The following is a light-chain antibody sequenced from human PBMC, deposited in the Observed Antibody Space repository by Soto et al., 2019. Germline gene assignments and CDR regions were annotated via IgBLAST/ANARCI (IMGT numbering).Light chain of an antibody. J-gene: IGLJ2*01. CDR2: AVT. V-gene: IGLV2-8*01. Sequence: QSALTQPPSASGSPGQSVTISCTGSSSDTGGYNYVSWYQQHPGRAPKLVIYAVTKRPSWVTSRFSASKSGNTASLTVSRLQADDEADYYCSSYAGNNSVIFGGGTQLTV. CDR3: SSYAGNNSVI. CDR1: SSDTGGYNY.